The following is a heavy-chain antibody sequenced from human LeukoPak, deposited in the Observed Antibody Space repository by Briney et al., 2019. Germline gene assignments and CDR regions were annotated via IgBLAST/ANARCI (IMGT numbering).Heavy chain of an antibody. D-gene: IGHD6-13*01. J-gene: IGHJ1*01. Sequence: GASVKVSCKASGYTFTSYGITWVRRAHGQGLEWLGWIRVYNGNTNYAKNFQDRVTMTTDTSTNTAYMELSSLRFDDTAVYYCARIGSSWYRGGSAQTFAEYFHHWGQGTLVTVSS. CDR1: GYTFTSYG. CDR2: IRVYNGNT. V-gene: IGHV1-18*01. CDR3: ARIGSSWYRGGSAQTFAEYFHH.